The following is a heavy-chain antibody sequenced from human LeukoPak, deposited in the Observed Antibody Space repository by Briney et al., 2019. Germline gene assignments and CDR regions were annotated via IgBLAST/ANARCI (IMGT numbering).Heavy chain of an antibody. CDR1: GYTFNFYY. Sequence: ASVKVSCTASGYTFNFYYVHWVRQAPGQGLEWMGIINPNSGGTTYAQKFQGRVTLTGDTSASTVFMELSSLTSEDTAVYYCAREGFCSGTNCPAVYWGQGTLVTVSS. CDR2: INPNSGGT. V-gene: IGHV1-46*02. CDR3: AREGFCSGTNCPAVY. D-gene: IGHD2-2*01. J-gene: IGHJ4*02.